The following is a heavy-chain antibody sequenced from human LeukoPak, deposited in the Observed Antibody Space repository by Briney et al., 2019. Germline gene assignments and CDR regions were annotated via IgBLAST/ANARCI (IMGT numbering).Heavy chain of an antibody. D-gene: IGHD3-10*01. J-gene: IGHJ4*02. Sequence: ASVQVSCKASGYTFARYGISWVRQAPGQGLEWMGWISANSGYTNYAQNLQGRLTMTTDTSTSTAYMELRSLRADDTAMYYCTRDPAHEEVRGIFIPYFDCWGQGTLVTVSS. CDR3: TRDPAHEEVRGIFIPYFDC. V-gene: IGHV1-18*01. CDR1: GYTFARYG. CDR2: ISANSGYT.